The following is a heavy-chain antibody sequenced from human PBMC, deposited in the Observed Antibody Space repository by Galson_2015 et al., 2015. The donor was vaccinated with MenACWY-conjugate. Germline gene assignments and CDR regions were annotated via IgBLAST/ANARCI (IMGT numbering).Heavy chain of an antibody. CDR1: GFTFNTHW. J-gene: IGHJ5*02. CDR2: INGDGSSI. Sequence: SLRLSCAASGFTFNTHWMNWVRHAPGKGLVWASRINGDGSSISYADSVKGRFTISRDNAKNTLYLQMNSLRAEDTAVYYCVRKDNLGANCFDPWGQGSLVTVSS. CDR3: VRKDNLGANCFDP. V-gene: IGHV3-74*01. D-gene: IGHD1-14*01.